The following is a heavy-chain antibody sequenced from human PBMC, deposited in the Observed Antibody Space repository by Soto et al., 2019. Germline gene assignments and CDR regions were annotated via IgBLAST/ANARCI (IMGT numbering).Heavy chain of an antibody. CDR1: GGSISSGDYY. Sequence: SETLSVTCTVSGGSISSGDYYWIWIRQPPGKGLEWIGYIYYSGSTYYNPSLKSRVTISVDTSKNQFSLKLSSVTAADTAVYYCARERPDGSRLDPWGQGTLVTVSS. CDR3: ARERPDGSRLDP. CDR2: IYYSGST. D-gene: IGHD6-13*01. V-gene: IGHV4-30-4*01. J-gene: IGHJ5*02.